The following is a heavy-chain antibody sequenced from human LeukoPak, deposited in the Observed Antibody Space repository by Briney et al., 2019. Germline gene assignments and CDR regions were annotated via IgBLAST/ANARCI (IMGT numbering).Heavy chain of an antibody. CDR3: ARDRIIYGDYGDAFDI. CDR2: ISSSSSFI. Sequence: NTGGSLRLSCAASGFTFSSYAMSWVRQAPGKGLEWVSSISSSSSFIYYADSLKGRFTISRDNAKNSLYLQMNSLRAEDTAVYYCARDRIIYGDYGDAFDIWGQGTMVTVSS. J-gene: IGHJ3*02. CDR1: GFTFSSYA. V-gene: IGHV3-21*01. D-gene: IGHD4-17*01.